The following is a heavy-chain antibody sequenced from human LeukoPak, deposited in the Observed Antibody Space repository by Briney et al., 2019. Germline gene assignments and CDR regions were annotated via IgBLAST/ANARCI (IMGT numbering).Heavy chain of an antibody. V-gene: IGHV3-23*01. D-gene: IGHD2-2*01. CDR2: ISGSGGST. Sequence: PGGSLRLSCAAPGFTFSSYAMSWVRQAPGKGLEWVSAISGSGGSTYYADSVKGRFTISRDNSKNTLYLQMNSPRAEDTAVYYCARPLNCSSTSCYAFDIWGQGTMVTVSS. CDR3: ARPLNCSSTSCYAFDI. J-gene: IGHJ3*02. CDR1: GFTFSSYA.